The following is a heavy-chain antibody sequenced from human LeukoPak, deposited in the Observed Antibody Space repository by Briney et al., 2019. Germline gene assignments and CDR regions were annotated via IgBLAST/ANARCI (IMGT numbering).Heavy chain of an antibody. CDR1: GFTFSNAW. CDR3: TTVCAVKCVSY. D-gene: IGHD3-10*01. Sequence: PGGSLRLSCAASGFTFSNAWMSWVRQAPGKGLEWVGGIKCKTDGGTTDYAAPVKGRFTISRDDSKNTLYLQMNSLKTEDTAVYYCTTVCAVKCVSYWGQGALVTVSS. CDR2: IKCKTDGGTT. V-gene: IGHV3-15*01. J-gene: IGHJ4*02.